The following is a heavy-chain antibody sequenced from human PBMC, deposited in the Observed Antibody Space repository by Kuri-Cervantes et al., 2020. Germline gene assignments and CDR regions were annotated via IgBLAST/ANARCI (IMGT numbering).Heavy chain of an antibody. CDR3: ARQTPYSSSWYYYYYGMDV. V-gene: IGHV4-59*01. CDR1: GGSISSYY. CDR2: IYYSGST. J-gene: IGHJ6*02. D-gene: IGHD6-13*01. Sequence: GSLRLSCTVSGGSISSYYWSWIRQPPGKGLEWIGYIYYSGSTNYNPSLKSRVTISVDTSKNQFSLKLSSLTAADTAVYYCARQTPYSSSWYYYYYGMDVWGQGTTVTVSS.